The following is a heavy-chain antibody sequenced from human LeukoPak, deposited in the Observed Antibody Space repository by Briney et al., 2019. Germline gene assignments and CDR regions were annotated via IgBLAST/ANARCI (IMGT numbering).Heavy chain of an antibody. CDR1: GFTFSNAW. V-gene: IGHV3-15*01. Sequence: GGSLRLSCVASGFTFSNAWMSWVRQAPGKGLEWVGRIKSETDGGTTDYAAPVKGRFTISRDDSKNTLYLQMNSLKTEDTAVYYCLRDWYGSGSYWQIRESYFDYWGQGTLVTVSS. J-gene: IGHJ4*02. D-gene: IGHD3-10*01. CDR2: IKSETDGGTT. CDR3: LRDWYGSGSYWQIRESYFDY.